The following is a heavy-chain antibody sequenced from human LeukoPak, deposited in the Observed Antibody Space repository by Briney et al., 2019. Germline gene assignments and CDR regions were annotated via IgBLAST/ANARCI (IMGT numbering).Heavy chain of an antibody. CDR3: ARVEGYSSSWYGYYYYGMDV. V-gene: IGHV1-8*01. J-gene: IGHJ6*02. CDR2: MNPNSGNT. CDR1: GYTFTSYD. D-gene: IGHD6-13*01. Sequence: GASVKVSCKASGYTFTSYDINWVRQATGQGLEWMGWMNPNSGNTGYAQKFQGRVTMTRNTSISTAYMELSSLRSEDTAVYYCARVEGYSSSWYGYYYYGMDVWGQGATVTVSS.